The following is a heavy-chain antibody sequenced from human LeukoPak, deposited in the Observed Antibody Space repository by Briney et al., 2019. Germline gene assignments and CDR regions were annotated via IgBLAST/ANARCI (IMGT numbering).Heavy chain of an antibody. V-gene: IGHV1-46*01. CDR2: INPSGGST. CDR3: ASTKQPETTYSGSHLDENWFDP. J-gene: IGHJ5*02. CDR1: GYTFTSYY. D-gene: IGHD1-26*01. Sequence: GSSVKVSCKASGYTFTSYYMHWVRQAPGQGLEWMGIINPSGGSTSYAQKFQGRVTMTRDTSTSTVYMELSSLRSEDTAVYYCASTKQPETTYSGSHLDENWFDPWGQGTLVTVSS.